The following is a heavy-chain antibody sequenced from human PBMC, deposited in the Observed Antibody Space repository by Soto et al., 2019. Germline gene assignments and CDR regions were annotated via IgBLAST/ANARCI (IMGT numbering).Heavy chain of an antibody. V-gene: IGHV5-10-1*01. Sequence: GESLKISCKVSGYIFTSYWISWVRQMPGKGLEWMGRIDPTDSYTDYSPSFQGHVTISVDKSINTAYLQWSSLKASDSAFFFCARLPVLSLVAVWGFDYWGLGTLFPVSS. CDR1: GYIFTSYW. D-gene: IGHD3-16*01. CDR3: ARLPVLSLVAVWGFDY. CDR2: IDPTDSYT. J-gene: IGHJ4*02.